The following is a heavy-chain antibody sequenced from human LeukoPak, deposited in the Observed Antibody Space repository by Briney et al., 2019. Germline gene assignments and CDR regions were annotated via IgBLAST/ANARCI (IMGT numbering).Heavy chain of an antibody. CDR1: GFTFSSYG. CDR3: AKDADRGAPGGYFDY. Sequence: GGSLRLSCAASGFTFSSYGMHWVRQAPGKGLEWVAVISYDGSNKYYADSVKGRFTISRDNSKNTLYLQMNSLRAEDTAVYYCAKDADRGAPGGYFDYWGQGTLVTVSS. J-gene: IGHJ4*02. D-gene: IGHD1-14*01. CDR2: ISYDGSNK. V-gene: IGHV3-30*18.